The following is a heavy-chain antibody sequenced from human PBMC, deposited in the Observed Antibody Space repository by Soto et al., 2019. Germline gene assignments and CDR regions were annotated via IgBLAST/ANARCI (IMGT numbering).Heavy chain of an antibody. V-gene: IGHV1-69*13. D-gene: IGHD3-22*01. CDR2: IIPIFGTA. CDR3: ARVRGYYDSSGYYPGPGRFDY. CDR1: GCTFSSYA. Sequence: SVKVSCKASGCTFSSYAISWVRQAPGQGLEWMGGIIPIFGTANYAQKLQGRVTITADESTSKAYMELSSRRSEDTAVYYCARVRGYYDSSGYYPGPGRFDYWGQGTLVTVSS. J-gene: IGHJ4*02.